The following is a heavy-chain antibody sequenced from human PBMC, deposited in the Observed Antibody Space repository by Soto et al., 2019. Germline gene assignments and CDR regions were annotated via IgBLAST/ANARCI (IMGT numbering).Heavy chain of an antibody. CDR1: GGSISSGGYY. J-gene: IGHJ6*02. Sequence: QVQLQESGPGLVKPSQTLSLTCTVSGGSISSGGYYWSWIRQHPGKGLEWIGYVYYSGSTYYNPSFKSRVTISVDTSKNQFSLKLSSVTAADTAVYYCARGPRGYDSYYYYGMDVWGQGTTVTVSS. V-gene: IGHV4-31*03. CDR3: ARGPRGYDSYYYYGMDV. CDR2: VYYSGST. D-gene: IGHD5-12*01.